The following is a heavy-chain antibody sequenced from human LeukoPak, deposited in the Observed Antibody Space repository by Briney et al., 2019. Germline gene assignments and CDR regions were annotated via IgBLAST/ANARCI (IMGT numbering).Heavy chain of an antibody. J-gene: IGHJ5*02. CDR2: ITPSGDKA. Sequence: PGGSLRLSCAASGFIFSNDVMDWVRQAPGKRLEWVSSITPSGDKAYYIDSVRGRFTMSRDNSKNTLCLQMNSLRAEDTATYYCARSSPCCGADCQRWFDPWGQGTLVIVSS. CDR1: GFIFSNDV. CDR3: ARSSPCCGADCQRWFDP. V-gene: IGHV3-23*01. D-gene: IGHD2-21*02.